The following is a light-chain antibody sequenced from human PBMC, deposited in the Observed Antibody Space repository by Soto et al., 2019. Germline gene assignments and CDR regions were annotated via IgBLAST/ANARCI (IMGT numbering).Light chain of an antibody. V-gene: IGLV1-51*01. CDR1: SSNIGNNY. CDR3: AAWDSSLSVGV. Sequence: QAVVTQPPSVSAAPGQKVAISCSGGSSNIGNNYVSWYQQFPGTAPKLLIYDNNERPSGIPDRFSGSKSGTSATLGITGLQTGDEADYYCAAWDSSLSVGVFGGGTKLTVL. J-gene: IGLJ3*02. CDR2: DNN.